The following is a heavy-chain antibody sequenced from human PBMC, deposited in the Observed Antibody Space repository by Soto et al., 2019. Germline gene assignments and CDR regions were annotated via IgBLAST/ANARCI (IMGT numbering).Heavy chain of an antibody. V-gene: IGHV6-1*01. Sequence: SQTLSLTCAISGDSVSSNSAAWNWIRQSPSRGLEWLGRTYYRSKWYNDYAVSVKSRITINPDTSKNQFSLQLNSVTPEDTAVYYCARDRGSSSGWLNKWFGPWGQGTLVTVPQ. CDR2: TYYRSKWYN. J-gene: IGHJ5*02. CDR3: ARDRGSSSGWLNKWFGP. CDR1: GDSVSSNSAA. D-gene: IGHD6-19*01.